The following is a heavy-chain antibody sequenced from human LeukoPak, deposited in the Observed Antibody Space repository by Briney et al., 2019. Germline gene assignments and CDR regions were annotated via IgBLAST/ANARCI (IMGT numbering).Heavy chain of an antibody. J-gene: IGHJ3*02. CDR3: ARLGIAARPDPFDDAFDI. D-gene: IGHD6-6*01. CDR2: IYPSGST. CDR1: GGSISSGGYY. Sequence: PSQTLSLTCTVSGGSISSGGYYWSWIRQPPGKGLEWIGYIYPSGSTYYNPSLKSRVTISVDRSKNQFSLKLSSVTAADTAVYYCARLGIAARPDPFDDAFDIWGQGTMVTVSS. V-gene: IGHV4-30-2*01.